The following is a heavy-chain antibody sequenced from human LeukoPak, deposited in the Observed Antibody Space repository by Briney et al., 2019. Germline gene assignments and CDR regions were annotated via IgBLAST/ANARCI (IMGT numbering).Heavy chain of an antibody. J-gene: IGHJ4*02. CDR1: GFTFSSYE. Sequence: GGSLRLSCAASGFTFSSYETNWVRQAPGKGLEWVSYISSSGSTIYYADSVKGRFTISRDNSKNTLYLQMNSLRAEDTAVYYCAKDLYDSSGLLSDYWGQGTLVTVSS. CDR2: ISSSGSTI. CDR3: AKDLYDSSGLLSDY. V-gene: IGHV3-48*03. D-gene: IGHD3-22*01.